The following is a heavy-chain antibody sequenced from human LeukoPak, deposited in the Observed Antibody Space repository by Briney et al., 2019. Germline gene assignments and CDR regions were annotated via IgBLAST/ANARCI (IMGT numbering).Heavy chain of an antibody. J-gene: IGHJ6*02. Sequence: GGSLGLSCAASGFTFRNYVIHWVRQAPGKGLEWVAVTSSDLNVKLYADSVKGRFTISRDNSKNTLYLQMNSLRAEDTAVYYCAKEREDYDFWSGYYNYYYGMDVWGQGTTVTVSS. CDR2: TSSDLNVK. CDR1: GFTFRNYV. CDR3: AKEREDYDFWSGYYNYYYGMDV. V-gene: IGHV3-30*18. D-gene: IGHD3-3*01.